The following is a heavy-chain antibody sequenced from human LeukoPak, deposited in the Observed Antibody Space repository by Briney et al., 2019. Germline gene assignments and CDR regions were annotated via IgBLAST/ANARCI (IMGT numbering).Heavy chain of an antibody. J-gene: IGHJ4*02. D-gene: IGHD2-2*01. V-gene: IGHV3-23*01. CDR1: GFTFSSYA. CDR3: AKASVVVPAAIYFDY. Sequence: GGSLRLSCAASGFTFSSYAMSWVRQAPGKGLEWVSAISGSGGSTYYADSVKGRFTISRDNSKNTLYLQMNSLRAEDTAVYYCAKASVVVPAAIYFDYWGQGTLVTVSS. CDR2: ISGSGGST.